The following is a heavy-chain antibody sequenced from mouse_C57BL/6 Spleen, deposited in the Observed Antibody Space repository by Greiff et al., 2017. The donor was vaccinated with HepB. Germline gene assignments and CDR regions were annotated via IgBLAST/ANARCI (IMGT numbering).Heavy chain of an antibody. D-gene: IGHD2-5*01. Sequence: EVLLVESGGDLVKPGGSLKLSCAASGFTFSSYGMSWVRQTPDKRLEWVATISSGGSYTYYPDSVKGRFTIARDNAKNTLYLQMSSLKSEDTAMYYCARHEESNYGGWYFDVWGTGTTVTVSS. CDR3: ARHEESNYGGWYFDV. CDR1: GFTFSSYG. V-gene: IGHV5-6*01. J-gene: IGHJ1*03. CDR2: ISSGGSYT.